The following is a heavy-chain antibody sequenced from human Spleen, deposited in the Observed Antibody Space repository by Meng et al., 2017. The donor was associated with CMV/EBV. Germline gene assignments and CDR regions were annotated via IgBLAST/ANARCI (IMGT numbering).Heavy chain of an antibody. CDR3: ARDNNWGPDY. D-gene: IGHD7-27*01. J-gene: IGHJ4*02. Sequence: ASVKVSCKASGYNFSDYSMHWVRQAPGQGLEWMGWIHPHRGDTNYAQQFQGRVTLTRDTSINTGYMELTRLTSDDTAVYYCARDNNWGPDYWGQGTLVTVSS. CDR2: IHPHRGDT. V-gene: IGHV1-2*02. CDR1: GYNFSDYS.